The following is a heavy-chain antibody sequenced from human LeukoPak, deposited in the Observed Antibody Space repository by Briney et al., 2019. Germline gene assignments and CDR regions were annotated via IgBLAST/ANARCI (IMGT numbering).Heavy chain of an antibody. CDR2: INPNSGGT. Sequence: ASLKVSCKASGYTSTDYYIHWVRHAPRQGLEWMGWINPNSGGTNHAQKFQDRVTMTRDTSISTAYMELSRLRSDDTAVYYCARDLGDWGRGTLVTASS. CDR1: GYTSTDYY. V-gene: IGHV1-2*02. CDR3: ARDLGD. J-gene: IGHJ4*02.